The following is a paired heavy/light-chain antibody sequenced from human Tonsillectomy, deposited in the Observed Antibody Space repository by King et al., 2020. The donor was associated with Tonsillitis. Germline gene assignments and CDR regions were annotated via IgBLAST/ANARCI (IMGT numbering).Heavy chain of an antibody. D-gene: IGHD2-15*01. V-gene: IGHV4-4*08. J-gene: IGHJ4*02. CDR3: SGTSGGSPR. CDR1: GVSMSSYY. CDR2: IYTSGST. Sequence: QVQLQESGPRPVKASETLSLTCNVSGVSMSSYYWSWIRQPPGKGLEWIGYIYTSGSTGYNPSLQSRVTISLDTSKNQFSLRLNSVTAADTAVYYCSGTSGGSPRWGQGTLVTVSS.
Light chain of an antibody. J-gene: IGKJ1*01. CDR3: MQATQSTWT. Sequence: DIVMTQTPLSSPVTLGQPASISCRSSQSLVHRDGNTYLNWLQQRPGQPPRLLIYKISNRFSGVPDRFSGSGAGTDFTLKISRVEPEDVGVYYCMQATQSTWTFGQGTKVEIK. V-gene: IGKV2-24*01. CDR2: KIS. CDR1: QSLVHRDGNTY.